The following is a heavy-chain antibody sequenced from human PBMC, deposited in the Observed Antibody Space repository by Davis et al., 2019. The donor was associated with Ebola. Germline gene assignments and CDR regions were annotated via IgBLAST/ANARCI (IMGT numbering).Heavy chain of an antibody. J-gene: IGHJ6*02. CDR1: GGSFSGYY. CDR3: ARLGYSYGYNYYYYGMDV. Sequence: SETLSLTCAVYGGSFSGYYWSWIRQPPGKGLEWIGEITHSGSTNYNPSLKSRVTISVDTSKNQFSLKLSSVTAADTVVYYCARLGYSYGYNYYYYGMDVWGQGTTVTVSS. V-gene: IGHV4-34*01. CDR2: ITHSGST. D-gene: IGHD5-18*01.